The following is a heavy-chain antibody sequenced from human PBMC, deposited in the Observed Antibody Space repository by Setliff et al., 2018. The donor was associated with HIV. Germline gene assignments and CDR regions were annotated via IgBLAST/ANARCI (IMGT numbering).Heavy chain of an antibody. J-gene: IGHJ4*02. D-gene: IGHD6-6*01. CDR1: GFTFSSYG. CDR2: ISYDGSSK. Sequence: GGSLRLSCAASGFTFSSYGMHWVRQAPGKGLEWVAYISYDGSSKYCADSVKGRFTISRDKSKSTLYLQMNSLRVEDTAVYYCARVWAMQQLVPGYWGQGTLVTVSS. CDR3: ARVWAMQQLVPGY. V-gene: IGHV3-30*06.